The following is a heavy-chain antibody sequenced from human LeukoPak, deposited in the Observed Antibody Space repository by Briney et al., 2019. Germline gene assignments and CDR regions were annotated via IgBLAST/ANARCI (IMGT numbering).Heavy chain of an antibody. CDR2: IKQDGSEK. V-gene: IGHV3-7*01. J-gene: IGHJ3*01. D-gene: IGHD4-23*01. CDR1: GFTFSIYW. CDR3: ARAGIYGGGKSYAFDV. Sequence: GGSLRLSCAASGFTFSIYWMSWVRQAPGKGLEWLANIKQDGSEKYYVDSVKGRFTISRDNARNSLYLHMNSLRVGDTAVYYCARAGIYGGGKSYAFDVWGQGTTVIVSS.